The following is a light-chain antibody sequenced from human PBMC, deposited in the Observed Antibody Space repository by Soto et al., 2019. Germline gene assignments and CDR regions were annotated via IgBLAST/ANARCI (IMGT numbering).Light chain of an antibody. CDR3: CSYAGSSTYV. Sequence: QSALTQPASVSGSPGQSITISCTGTSSDVGTYNLVSWYQHHPGKAPKLMIYEGSKRPSGVSNRFSGSKSGNTASLTISGLQAEDEADYYCCSYAGSSTYVFGTGTKVTRP. CDR2: EGS. J-gene: IGLJ1*01. CDR1: SSDVGTYNL. V-gene: IGLV2-23*01.